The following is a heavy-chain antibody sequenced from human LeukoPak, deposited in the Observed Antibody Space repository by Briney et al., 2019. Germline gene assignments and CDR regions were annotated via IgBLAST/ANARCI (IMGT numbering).Heavy chain of an antibody. CDR3: AKSRDGYHHGLL. CDR1: EFSLSDYG. CDR2: MWYDGSRA. J-gene: IGHJ1*01. V-gene: IGHV3-33*06. Sequence: PGTSLRLSCASSEFSLSDYGMHWVRQAPGKGLEWVAVMWYDGSRALHADSVKGRFTISRDISKNTLYLQIDSLRAEDTAVYYCAKSRDGYHHGLLWGQGTLVTVSS. D-gene: IGHD5-24*01.